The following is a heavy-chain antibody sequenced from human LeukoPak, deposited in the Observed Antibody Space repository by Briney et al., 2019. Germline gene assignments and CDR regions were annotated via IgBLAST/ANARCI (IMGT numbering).Heavy chain of an antibody. Sequence: ASVKVSCKASGYTFTSYGISWVRQAPGQGLEWMGWISAYSGNTNYAQKFQERVTITRDMSTSTAYMELSSLRSEDTAVYYCAALDYGSGSYYIAFDYWGQGTLVTVSS. CDR3: AALDYGSGSYYIAFDY. J-gene: IGHJ4*02. V-gene: IGHV1-18*01. CDR2: ISAYSGNT. CDR1: GYTFTSYG. D-gene: IGHD3-10*01.